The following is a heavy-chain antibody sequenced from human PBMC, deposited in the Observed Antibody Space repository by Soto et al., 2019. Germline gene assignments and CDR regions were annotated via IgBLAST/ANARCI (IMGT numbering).Heavy chain of an antibody. Sequence: SGPTLVNPTQTLTLTCTFSGFSLSTSGVGVGWIRQPPGKALEWLALIYWDDDKRYSPSLKSRLTITKDTSKNQVVLTMTNMDPVGTATYYCAHHRIAARSPPFDYWGQGTLVTVSS. V-gene: IGHV2-5*02. CDR2: IYWDDDK. D-gene: IGHD6-6*01. J-gene: IGHJ4*02. CDR1: GFSLSTSGVG. CDR3: AHHRIAARSPPFDY.